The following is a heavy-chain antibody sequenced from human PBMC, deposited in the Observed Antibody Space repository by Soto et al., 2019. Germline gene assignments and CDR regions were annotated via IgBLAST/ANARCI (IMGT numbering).Heavy chain of an antibody. Sequence: PSETLSLTCAVSGGSLSSYYWSWVRQSPGKGLEWIGYIHNSGNTNYSPSLKSRLTISIDTSNNQFSLRVNSLTAADTAVYYCASTKQWLAFDYWGQGALVTVSS. J-gene: IGHJ4*02. V-gene: IGHV4-59*01. CDR1: GGSLSSYY. CDR3: ASTKQWLAFDY. CDR2: IHNSGNT. D-gene: IGHD6-19*01.